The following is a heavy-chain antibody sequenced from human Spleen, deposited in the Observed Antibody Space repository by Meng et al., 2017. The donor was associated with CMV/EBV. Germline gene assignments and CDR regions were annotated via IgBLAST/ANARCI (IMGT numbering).Heavy chain of an antibody. V-gene: IGHV4-34*01. CDR1: GGSISSYY. D-gene: IGHD2-15*01. CDR2: INDSGNT. J-gene: IGHJ4*02. CDR3: ARGLERRYCSGGSCLVTPDYFDY. Sequence: SETLSLTCTVSGGSISSYYWSWIRQPPGKGLEWIGEINDSGNTNYNPSLKSRVTISVDTSKNQFSLRLNSVTAADTAVYYCARGLERRYCSGGSCLVTPDYFDYWGQGTLVTVSS.